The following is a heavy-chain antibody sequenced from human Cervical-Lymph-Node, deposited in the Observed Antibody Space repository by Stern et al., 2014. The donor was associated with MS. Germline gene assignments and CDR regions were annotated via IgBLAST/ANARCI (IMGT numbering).Heavy chain of an antibody. V-gene: IGHV1-18*01. D-gene: IGHD2-15*01. CDR3: AREAPNCSGGSCYPRIDY. CDR2: ITTYNGDT. J-gene: IGHJ4*02. Sequence: QVQLQQSGAEVKRPGASVRVSCKASGYTFDSYGISWVRQAPGQGLEWMGWITTYNGDTMYTQKLQGRVTMTADTSTSTAYMELRSLRSDDAAVYYCAREAPNCSGGSCYPRIDYWGQGTLVTVSS. CDR1: GYTFDSYG.